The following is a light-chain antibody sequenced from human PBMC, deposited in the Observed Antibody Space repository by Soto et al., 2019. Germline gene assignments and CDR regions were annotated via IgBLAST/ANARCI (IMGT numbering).Light chain of an antibody. CDR2: DAS. V-gene: IGKV3-11*01. J-gene: IGKJ5*01. CDR3: QQRSNWPPIT. Sequence: EIVLTQSPATLSLSPGERAALSCRASRSVSSSLAWYQQKPGQAPRLLIYDASNRATGIPARFSGSGSGTDFTLTISSLEPEDFAFYYCQQRSNWPPITFGQGTRLEIK. CDR1: RSVSSS.